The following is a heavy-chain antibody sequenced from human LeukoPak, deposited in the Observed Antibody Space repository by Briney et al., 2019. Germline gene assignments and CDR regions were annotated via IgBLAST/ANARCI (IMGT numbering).Heavy chain of an antibody. CDR3: TQGAGYDPRGQDY. J-gene: IGHJ4*02. D-gene: IGHD3-16*01. V-gene: IGHV3-23*01. CDR2: ISGSGGST. CDR1: GFTFSSYA. Sequence: GGSLRLSCAASGFTFSSYAMRWVRQAPGKGLEWVSAISGSGGSTCYADSVKGRFTISRDNSKNTLYLQMNSLRAEDTAVYYCTQGAGYDPRGQDYWGQGTLVTVSS.